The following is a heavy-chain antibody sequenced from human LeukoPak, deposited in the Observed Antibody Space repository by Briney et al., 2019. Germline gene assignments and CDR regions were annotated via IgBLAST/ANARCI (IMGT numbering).Heavy chain of an antibody. D-gene: IGHD3-22*01. CDR2: ISGSGGST. V-gene: IGHV3-23*01. Sequence: GGSLRLSCAASGFTFSSYAMSWVRQAPGKGLEWVSAISGSGGSTYYADSVKGRFTISRDNSKNTLYLQMNSLRAEDTAVYYCAKGSYYDSSGYYEYWGQGTLVTVSS. J-gene: IGHJ4*02. CDR3: AKGSYYDSSGYYEY. CDR1: GFTFSSYA.